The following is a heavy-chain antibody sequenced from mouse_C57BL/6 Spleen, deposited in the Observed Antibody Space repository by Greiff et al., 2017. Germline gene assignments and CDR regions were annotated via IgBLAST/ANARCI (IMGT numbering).Heavy chain of an antibody. J-gene: IGHJ1*03. CDR3: ARRDDWYFDV. CDR2: IYPGGGYT. V-gene: IGHV1-63*01. Sequence: QVQLQQSGAELVRPGTSVKMSCKASGYTFTNYWIGWAKQRPGHGLEWIGDIYPGGGYTNYNEKFKGKATLTADKSSSSAYMQFSSLTSEDAAIYYCARRDDWYFDVWGTGTTLTVSS. D-gene: IGHD3-3*01. CDR1: GYTFTNYW.